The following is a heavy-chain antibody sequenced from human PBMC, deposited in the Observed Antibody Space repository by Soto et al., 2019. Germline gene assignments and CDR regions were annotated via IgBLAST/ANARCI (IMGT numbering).Heavy chain of an antibody. D-gene: IGHD4-17*01. CDR1: GYTFTGYY. CDR2: INPNSGGT. V-gene: IGHV1-2*04. CDR3: ARSLQPDSTTVVHGTYYYYGMDV. Sequence: ASVKVSCKASGYTFTGYYMHWVRQAPGQGLEWMGWINPNSGGTNYAQKFQGWVTMTRDTSISTAYMELSRLRSDDTAVYYCARSLQPDSTTVVHGTYYYYGMDVWGQGTTVTVSS. J-gene: IGHJ6*02.